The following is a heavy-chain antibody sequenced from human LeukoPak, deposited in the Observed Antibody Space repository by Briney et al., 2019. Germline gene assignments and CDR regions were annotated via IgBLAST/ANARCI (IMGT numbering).Heavy chain of an antibody. V-gene: IGHV3-69-1*02. D-gene: IGHD3-16*01. J-gene: IGHJ4*02. Sequence: GGSLRLSCSASGFTFSDYDMNWVRQAPGKGLXWVSSISGLSTHIYYGDSVKGRFSISRDNAKNSVYLQMNSLGVEDTAIYYCGRAFPPLRTSSAGDLWGQGILVTVSS. CDR1: GFTFSDYD. CDR2: ISGLSTHI. CDR3: GRAFPPLRTSSAGDL.